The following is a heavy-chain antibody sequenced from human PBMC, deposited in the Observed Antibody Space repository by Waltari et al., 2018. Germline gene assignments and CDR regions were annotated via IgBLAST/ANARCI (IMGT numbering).Heavy chain of an antibody. CDR2: IYHSGST. J-gene: IGHJ4*02. D-gene: IGHD6-19*01. CDR1: VGSLSSSNW. CDR3: AKGSGWPGYFDY. V-gene: IGHV4-4*02. Sequence: QVQLQESGPGLVKPSGTLSLTCPVSVGSLSSSNWWSWVRQPPGKGLEWIGEIYHSGSTNYNLSLKSRVTISVDKSKNQFSLKLSSVTAADTAVYYCAKGSGWPGYFDYWGQGTLVTVSS.